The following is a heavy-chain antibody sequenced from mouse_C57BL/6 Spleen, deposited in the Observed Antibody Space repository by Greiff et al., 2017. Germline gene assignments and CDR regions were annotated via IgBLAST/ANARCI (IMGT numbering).Heavy chain of an antibody. V-gene: IGHV1-59*01. CDR1: GYTFTSYW. CDR2: IDPSDSYT. D-gene: IGHD1-1*01. Sequence: QVQLQQPGAELVRPGTSVKLSCKASGYTFTSYWMHWVKQRPGQGLEWIGVIDPSDSYTNYNQKVKGKATLTVDTSSSTAYMQLSSLTSEDSAVYYCARERGSYVGYWGQGTTLTVSS. CDR3: ARERGSYVGY. J-gene: IGHJ2*01.